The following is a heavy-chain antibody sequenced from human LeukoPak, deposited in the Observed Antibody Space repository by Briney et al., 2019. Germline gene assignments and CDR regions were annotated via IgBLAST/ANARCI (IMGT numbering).Heavy chain of an antibody. Sequence: GGSLRLSCAASGFNFRSYWMSWVRQTPGKGLEWVANIKEDGSEKKYVDSVKGRFTITRDNAKNSMYLQMNSLRAEDTAVYYCAKVGTDAFDIWGQGTMVTVSS. CDR3: AKVGTDAFDI. V-gene: IGHV3-7*01. D-gene: IGHD1-1*01. J-gene: IGHJ3*02. CDR2: IKEDGSEK. CDR1: GFNFRSYW.